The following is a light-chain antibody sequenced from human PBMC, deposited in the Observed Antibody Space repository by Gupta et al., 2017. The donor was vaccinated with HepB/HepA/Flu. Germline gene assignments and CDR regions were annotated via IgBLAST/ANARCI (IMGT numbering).Light chain of an antibody. J-gene: IGLJ1*01. V-gene: IGLV3-21*03. CDR2: DDR. Sequence: SSVLTHPPSVSVAPGRTASITCEGNNIGRTSVHWYQHKPGQAPVQVVDDDRNRTSGVPERVSGAKSGNTANRTISRGEAGDEAEYDCVVWDADSDHYVFGTGTGVTVL. CDR3: VVWDADSDHYV. CDR1: NIGRTS.